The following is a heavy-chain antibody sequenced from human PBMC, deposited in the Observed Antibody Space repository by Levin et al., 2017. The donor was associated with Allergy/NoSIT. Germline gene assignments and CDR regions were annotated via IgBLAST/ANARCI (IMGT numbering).Heavy chain of an antibody. D-gene: IGHD3-9*01. V-gene: IGHV3-23*01. CDR2: ISSSGTST. CDR1: GFTFSSYA. Sequence: GGSLRLSCAASGFTFSSYAMSWVRQAPGKGLEWVSAISSSGTSTYYADSVKGRFTISRDNSKSTLSLQMNSLRADDTAVYYCAKEGTHDDMLTPYDSWGRGILVTVSS. J-gene: IGHJ4*02. CDR3: AKEGTHDDMLTPYDS.